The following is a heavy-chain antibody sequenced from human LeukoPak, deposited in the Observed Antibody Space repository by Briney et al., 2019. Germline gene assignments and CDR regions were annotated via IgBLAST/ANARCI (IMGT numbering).Heavy chain of an antibody. Sequence: GGSVTLYCAASGFTFSSHEMNWVRPAPGNGLEWVSYISSSGRKYDQDSVKGGFTTSRDNAKNPLYQQMNNVRAEDTATYHCASGRYGGGTICYVFNAFDIWGERTMVTVSS. CDR2: ISSSGRK. CDR3: ASGRYGGGTICYVFNAFDI. J-gene: IGHJ3*02. V-gene: IGHV3-48*03. D-gene: IGHD2-21*01. CDR1: GFTFSSHE.